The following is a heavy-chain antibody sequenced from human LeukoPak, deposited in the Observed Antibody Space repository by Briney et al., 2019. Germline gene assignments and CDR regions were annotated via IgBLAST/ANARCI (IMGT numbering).Heavy chain of an antibody. V-gene: IGHV3-23*01. J-gene: IGHJ4*01. CDR2: VSGNGDTK. CDR1: TFYFTDYA. Sequence: PGGSLRLSCAVSTFYFTDYAMSWARQAPGKGREWLSAVSGNGDTKDYVDSVKGRYTISRDNSRNTVHLQIDNLRTEDTAVYYCARGSTSTAPGWVYWGHGTPVTVSS. CDR3: ARGSTSTAPGWVY. D-gene: IGHD2-21*02.